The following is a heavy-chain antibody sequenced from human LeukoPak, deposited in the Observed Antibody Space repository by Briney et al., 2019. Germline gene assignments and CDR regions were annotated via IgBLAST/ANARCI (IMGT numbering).Heavy chain of an antibody. Sequence: SETLSLTCTVSGGSISSYYWSWIRQPPGKGLEWIGEINHSGSTNYNPSLKSRVTISVDTSKNQFSLKLSSVTAADTAVYYCARGVGYSYGYANGTPHDYWGQGTLVTISS. CDR3: ARGVGYSYGYANGTPHDY. V-gene: IGHV4-34*01. D-gene: IGHD5-18*01. CDR1: GGSISSYY. J-gene: IGHJ4*02. CDR2: INHSGST.